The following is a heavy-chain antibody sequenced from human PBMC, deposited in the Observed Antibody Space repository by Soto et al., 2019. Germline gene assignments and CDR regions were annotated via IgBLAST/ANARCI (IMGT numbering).Heavy chain of an antibody. J-gene: IGHJ5*02. CDR2: IFYSGSSGST. Sequence: LSLTCSVSGASISSYYWSWIRQPPGKGLEWIGYIFYSGSSGSTNYNPSIKSRVTISVDTSKNQFSLKLSSVTAADTAVYYCARTALGWLDPWGQGTLVTVSS. V-gene: IGHV4-59*01. CDR1: GASISSYY. CDR3: ARTALGWLDP. D-gene: IGHD2-21*02.